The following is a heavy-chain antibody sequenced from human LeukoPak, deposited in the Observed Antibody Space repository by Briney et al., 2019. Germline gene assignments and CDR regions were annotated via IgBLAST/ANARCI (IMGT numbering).Heavy chain of an antibody. Sequence: GASVKVSCKVSGGTFSSYAISWVRQAPGQGLEWMGGIIPIFGTANYAQKFQGRVTITTDESTSTAYMELSSLRSEDTAVYYCARDGRQHEADYWGQGTLVTVSS. V-gene: IGHV1-69*05. CDR2: IIPIFGTA. CDR3: ARDGRQHEADY. J-gene: IGHJ4*02. CDR1: GGTFSSYA. D-gene: IGHD2-15*01.